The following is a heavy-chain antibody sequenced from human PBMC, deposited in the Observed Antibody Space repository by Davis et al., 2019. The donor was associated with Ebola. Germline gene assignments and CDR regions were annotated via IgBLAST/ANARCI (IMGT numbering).Heavy chain of an antibody. Sequence: PSATLSLTCTVSDVSISGHYWHCFRQPPGKGLEWIGFISGSGRTSYNPSLKSRVTISADTSKNQFSLNLSSVTAADTAVYFCSRFGEGAYWGQGTLVTVSS. V-gene: IGHV4-59*11. CDR3: SRFGEGAY. J-gene: IGHJ4*02. D-gene: IGHD2-21*01. CDR2: ISGSGRT. CDR1: DVSISGHY.